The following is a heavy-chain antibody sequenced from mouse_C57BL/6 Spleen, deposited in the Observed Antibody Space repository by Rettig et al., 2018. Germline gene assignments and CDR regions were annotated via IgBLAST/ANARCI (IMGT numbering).Heavy chain of an antibody. J-gene: IGHJ4*01. CDR3: ARSGVYYDYDGAMDY. V-gene: IGHV1-82*01. CDR2: IYPGDGDT. D-gene: IGHD2-4*01. Sequence: QVQLQQSGPELVKPGASVKISCKASGYAFSSSWMNWVKQRPGKGLEWIGRIYPGDGDTTYNGKFKGKATLTADKSSSTAYMQLSSLTSEDSAVYFCARSGVYYDYDGAMDYWGQGTSVTVSS. CDR1: GYAFSSSW.